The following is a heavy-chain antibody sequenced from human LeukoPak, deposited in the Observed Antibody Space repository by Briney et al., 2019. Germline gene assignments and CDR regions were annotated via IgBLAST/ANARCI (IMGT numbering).Heavy chain of an antibody. J-gene: IGHJ4*02. D-gene: IGHD1-26*01. CDR1: GYTFTSYD. CDR3: ARGSAVGGDF. Sequence: ASVKVSCKASGYTFTSYDINWVRQATGQGLEWMGWMSPNSGNTGYAQRFQGRVTMTRDTSISTAYMELSSLRSEDTAVYYCARGSAVGGDFWGQGTLVTVSS. V-gene: IGHV1-8*02. CDR2: MSPNSGNT.